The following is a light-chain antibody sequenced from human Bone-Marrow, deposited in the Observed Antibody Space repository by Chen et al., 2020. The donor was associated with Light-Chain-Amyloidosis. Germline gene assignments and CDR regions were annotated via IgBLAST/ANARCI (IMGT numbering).Light chain of an antibody. J-gene: IGLJ3*02. CDR2: DDS. CDR3: QVWDRSSDRPV. CDR1: NIGSTS. Sequence: SYVLPHPSSASAPPGQTPTIACGGNNIGSTSVHWYQQTPGQAPLLVVYDDSDRPSGIPERLSGSNSGNTATLTISRVEAGDEADYYCQVWDRSSDRPVFGGGTKLTVL. V-gene: IGLV3-21*02.